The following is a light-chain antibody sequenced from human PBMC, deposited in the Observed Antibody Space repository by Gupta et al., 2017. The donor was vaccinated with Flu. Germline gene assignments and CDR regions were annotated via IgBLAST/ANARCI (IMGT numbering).Light chain of an antibody. V-gene: IGKV2-28*01. CDR3: RQALQTPWT. J-gene: IGKJ1*01. CDR2: LGS. Sequence: IVMTQSPLSLPVTPGEPASISCRSSQSLLHSNGYNYLDWYLQKPGQSPQLLIYLGSNRASGVPDMFSGSGSGTDLTLKISRVEAEDVGVYFCRQALQTPWTCGQGTKVEIK. CDR1: QSLLHSNGYNY.